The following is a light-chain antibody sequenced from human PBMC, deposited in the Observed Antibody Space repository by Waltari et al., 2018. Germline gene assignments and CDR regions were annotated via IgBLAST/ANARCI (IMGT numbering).Light chain of an antibody. CDR3: SSYAGSNTLV. CDR2: EVN. Sequence: QSALTQPPSASGSPGQSVTISCTGTNSDVGTYNYVSWFQQHPGRAPKLLIYEVNKRPSGAPDRFSGSKSDNRAALTFSGLQADDEAVYHCSSYAGSNTLVFGGGTKLTV. V-gene: IGLV2-8*01. J-gene: IGLJ2*01. CDR1: NSDVGTYNY.